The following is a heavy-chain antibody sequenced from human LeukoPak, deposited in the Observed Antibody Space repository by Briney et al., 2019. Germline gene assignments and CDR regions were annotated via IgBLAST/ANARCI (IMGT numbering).Heavy chain of an antibody. J-gene: IGHJ4*02. D-gene: IGHD1-1*01. CDR2: ISGSSSYI. CDR3: ARALTTLTYEGY. V-gene: IGHV3-21*01. Sequence: GGSLRLSCAASGVTFSSYTMHWIRQAPGKGLEWVSSISGSSSYIFYADSVKGRFTVSRDNAKDSLYLQMNSLRAEDTAVYYCARALTTLTYEGYWGQGTLVTVSS. CDR1: GVTFSSYT.